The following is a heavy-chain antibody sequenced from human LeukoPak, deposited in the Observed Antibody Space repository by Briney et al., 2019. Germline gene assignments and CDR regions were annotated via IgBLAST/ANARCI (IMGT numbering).Heavy chain of an antibody. D-gene: IGHD4-11*01. CDR3: AKDRHDYSNSFDY. Sequence: GGSLRPSCAASGFTFSTYGMHWVRQAPGKGLEWVAVISYDGSNKYYADSVKGRFTISRDNSKNTLYLQMNSLRAEDTAVFYCAKDRHDYSNSFDYWGQGTLVTVSS. CDR2: ISYDGSNK. J-gene: IGHJ4*02. CDR1: GFTFSTYG. V-gene: IGHV3-30*18.